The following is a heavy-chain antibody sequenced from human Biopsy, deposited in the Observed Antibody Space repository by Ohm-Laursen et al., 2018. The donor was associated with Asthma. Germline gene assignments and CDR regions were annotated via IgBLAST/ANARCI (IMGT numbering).Heavy chain of an antibody. Sequence: SLRLSCAASGFSFSNYGMHWVRQAPGKGLEWVAVISFDGSNKYYADFVKGRFTISRDNSKNTLYLQMNSLRAEETAVYYCAKDVFPGWELRRGPDYWGQGTLVTVSS. J-gene: IGHJ4*02. D-gene: IGHD1-26*01. V-gene: IGHV3-30*18. CDR1: GFSFSNYG. CDR2: ISFDGSNK. CDR3: AKDVFPGWELRRGPDY.